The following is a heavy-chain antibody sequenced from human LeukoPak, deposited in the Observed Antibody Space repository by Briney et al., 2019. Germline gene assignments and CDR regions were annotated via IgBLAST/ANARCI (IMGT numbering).Heavy chain of an antibody. CDR1: GGSISSYY. CDR2: IYYSGST. Sequence: SETLSLTCTVSGGSISSYYWSWIRQPPGKGLEWIGYIYYSGSTYYNPSLKSRVTISVDTSKNQFSLKLSSVTAADTAVYYCARETYYYDSSGYRPLDYWGQGTLVTVSS. D-gene: IGHD3-22*01. J-gene: IGHJ4*02. CDR3: ARETYYYDSSGYRPLDY. V-gene: IGHV4-59*12.